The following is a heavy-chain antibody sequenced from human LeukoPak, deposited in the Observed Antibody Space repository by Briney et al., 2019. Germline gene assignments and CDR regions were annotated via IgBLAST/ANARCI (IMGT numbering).Heavy chain of an antibody. V-gene: IGHV4-39*07. CDR2: IYYSGST. CDR1: GGSISSSSYY. Sequence: SETLSLTCTVSGGSISSSSYYWGWIRQPPGKGLEWIGSIYYSGSTYYNPPLKSRVTISVDTSKNQFSLKLSSVTAADTAVYYCASLTREERITIFGVAPFDPWGQGTLVTVSS. D-gene: IGHD3-3*01. CDR3: ASLTREERITIFGVAPFDP. J-gene: IGHJ5*02.